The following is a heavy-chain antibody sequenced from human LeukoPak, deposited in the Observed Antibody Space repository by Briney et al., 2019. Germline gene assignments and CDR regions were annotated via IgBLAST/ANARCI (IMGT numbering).Heavy chain of an antibody. J-gene: IGHJ4*02. CDR1: GGSISSYY. CDR3: ARDRGSSALDY. V-gene: IGHV4-59*01. CDR2: IYYSGST. Sequence: SETLSLTCTVFGGSISSYYWSWIRQPPGKGLEWIGYIYYSGSTNYNPSLKSRVTISVDTSKNQFSLKLSSVTAADTAVYYCARDRGSSALDYWGQGTLVTVSS. D-gene: IGHD1-26*01.